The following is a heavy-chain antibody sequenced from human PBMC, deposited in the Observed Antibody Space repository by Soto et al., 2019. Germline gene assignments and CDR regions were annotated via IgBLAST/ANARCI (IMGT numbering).Heavy chain of an antibody. V-gene: IGHV1-18*01. CDR2: ISAHNGNT. Sequence: QVHLVQSGAEVKKPGASVKVSCKGSGYAFTTYGITWVRQAPGQGLEWMGWISAHNGNTNYAQKLQGRVTVTRDTSRSTSFMERRRRRSDATVVYYGGGGRYGDYWGQGALVTVSS. CDR3: GGGRYGDY. D-gene: IGHD1-1*01. J-gene: IGHJ4*02. CDR1: GYAFTTYG.